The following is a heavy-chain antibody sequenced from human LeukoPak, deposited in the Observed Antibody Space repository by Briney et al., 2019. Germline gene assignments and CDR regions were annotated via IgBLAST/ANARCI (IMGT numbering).Heavy chain of an antibody. CDR1: GGSISSYY. J-gene: IGHJ4*02. D-gene: IGHD5-12*01. CDR2: IYTSGST. CDR3: ARDLNWSSGYLFDY. V-gene: IGHV4-4*07. Sequence: PSETLSLTCTVSGGSISSYYWSWIRQPAGKGLEWIGRIYTSGSTNYNPSLKSRVTMSVDTSKNQFSLKLSSVTAADTAVYYCARDLNWSSGYLFDYWGQGTLVTVSS.